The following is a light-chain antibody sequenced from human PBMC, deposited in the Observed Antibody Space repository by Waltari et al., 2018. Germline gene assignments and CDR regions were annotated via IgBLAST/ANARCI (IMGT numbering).Light chain of an antibody. V-gene: IGLV1-44*01. CDR1: GSNIGSNT. Sequence: QSVLTQPPSASGTPGQRVSISCSGSGSNIGSNTVNWYQQLPGTAPKLLIYTNDQRPSGVPDRFSGSKSGTSVSLAISGLQSEDEAEYHCAVWDDSLNGPLFAGGTKLTVL. CDR3: AVWDDSLNGPL. CDR2: TND. J-gene: IGLJ2*01.